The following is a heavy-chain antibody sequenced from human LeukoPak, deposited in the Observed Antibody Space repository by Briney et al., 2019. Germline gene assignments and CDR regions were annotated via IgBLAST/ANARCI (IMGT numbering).Heavy chain of an antibody. D-gene: IGHD1-26*01. Sequence: GASVTVSCKASGGTFSSYAISWVRQAPGQGLEWMGRIIPILGIANYAQKFQGRVTMTTDTSTSTVYMELRSLRSDDTAVYYCASRSGSHPYYFDYWGQGTLVTVSS. CDR3: ASRSGSHPYYFDY. CDR2: IIPILGIA. CDR1: GGTFSSYA. V-gene: IGHV1-69*04. J-gene: IGHJ4*02.